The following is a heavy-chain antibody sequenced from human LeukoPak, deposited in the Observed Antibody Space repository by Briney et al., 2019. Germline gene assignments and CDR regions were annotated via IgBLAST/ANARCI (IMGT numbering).Heavy chain of an antibody. CDR2: FYHSGST. CDR1: GGSISSGDYY. V-gene: IGHV4-30-4*01. J-gene: IGHJ4*02. CDR3: ARETEVAMFTGSFDY. D-gene: IGHD5-18*01. Sequence: SETLSLTCTVSGGSISSGDYYWSWIRQPPGKGLEWIGYFYHSGSTYYNPSLKSRVTISVDTSKNQFSLKLNSVTAADTAVYYCARETEVAMFTGSFDYWGQGTLVTVSS.